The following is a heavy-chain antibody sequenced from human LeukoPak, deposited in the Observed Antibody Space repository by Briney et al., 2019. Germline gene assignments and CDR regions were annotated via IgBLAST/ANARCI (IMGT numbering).Heavy chain of an antibody. Sequence: ASVKVSCKASGYTCTTCYMHWVRQAPGQGLEWLGIINPSGGSTSYAQKFQGRVTMTRDTSTSTVYMELSSLRSEDTAVYYCARGPGPTYYDGSGSSYYMDVWGKGTTVTVSS. CDR1: GYTCTTCY. D-gene: IGHD3-10*01. CDR3: ARGPGPTYYDGSGSSYYMDV. V-gene: IGHV1-46*01. J-gene: IGHJ6*03. CDR2: INPSGGST.